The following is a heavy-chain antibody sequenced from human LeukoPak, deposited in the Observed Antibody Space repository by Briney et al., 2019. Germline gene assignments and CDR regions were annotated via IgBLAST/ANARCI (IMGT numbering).Heavy chain of an antibody. D-gene: IGHD1-1*01. J-gene: IGHJ6*03. CDR1: GYTFTSYY. V-gene: IGHV1-46*03. CDR3: ARDRGGTTFPYYFYYMDV. Sequence: SSVKVSCKASGYTFTSYYMHWVRQAPGQGLEWMGIINPSGGSTSYAQKFQGRVTMTRDTSTSTVYMELSSLRSEDTAVYYCARDRGGTTFPYYFYYMDVWGKGTTVTVSS. CDR2: INPSGGST.